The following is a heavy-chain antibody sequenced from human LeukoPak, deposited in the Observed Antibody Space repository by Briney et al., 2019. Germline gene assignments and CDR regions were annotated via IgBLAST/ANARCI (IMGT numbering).Heavy chain of an antibody. Sequence: GGSLRLSCAASGFIFSSHSMTWVRQAPGKGLEWVSSISPSSTYIYHADSVKGRFTISGDNAKKSVYLQMNSLRAEDTAVYYCAKWFRGSYFFDYWGQGTLVTVSS. V-gene: IGHV3-21*01. CDR2: ISPSSTYI. J-gene: IGHJ4*02. CDR1: GFIFSSHS. CDR3: AKWFRGSYFFDY. D-gene: IGHD1-26*01.